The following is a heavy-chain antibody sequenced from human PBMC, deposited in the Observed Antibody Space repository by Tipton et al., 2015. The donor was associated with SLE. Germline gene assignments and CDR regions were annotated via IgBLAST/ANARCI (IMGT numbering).Heavy chain of an antibody. CDR2: IYYSGST. CDR1: GGSISSSTYY. Sequence: TLSLTCTVSGGSISSSTYYWGWIRQPPGKGLECVGSIYYSGSTYYNPPLKSRVTISVDTSKNQFSLKLSSVTAADTAVYYCAREGTTRKDAFDIWGQGTMVTVSS. J-gene: IGHJ3*02. D-gene: IGHD1-1*01. CDR3: AREGTTRKDAFDI. V-gene: IGHV4-39*02.